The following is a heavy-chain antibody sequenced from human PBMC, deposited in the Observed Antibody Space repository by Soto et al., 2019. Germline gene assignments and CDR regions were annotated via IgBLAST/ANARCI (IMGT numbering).Heavy chain of an antibody. CDR1: GYIFVNYG. CDR3: VMVDNYVTPTPQDV. J-gene: IGHJ6*02. D-gene: IGHD3-16*01. CDR2: ISPYTGNT. Sequence: QVQLVQSGDEVKKPGASVKVSSKASGYIFVNYGIAWVRQAPGQGLEWMGWISPYTGNTHSATKIQGRLTMTTDTSTSTAYMDLGSLTSDDTAVYYCVMVDNYVTPTPQDVWGQGTTGTVSS. V-gene: IGHV1-18*01.